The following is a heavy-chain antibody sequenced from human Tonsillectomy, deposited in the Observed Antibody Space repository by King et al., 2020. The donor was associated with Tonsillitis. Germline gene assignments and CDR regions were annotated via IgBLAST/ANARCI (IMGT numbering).Heavy chain of an antibody. CDR1: GGSISSSSYY. D-gene: IGHD3-22*01. CDR3: ARATGFYIPSLDNSGYYLTGYFVL. V-gene: IGHV4-39*07. J-gene: IGHJ2*01. CDR2: IYYRGST. Sequence: LQLQESGPGLVKPSETLSLTCTVSGGSISSSSYYWGWIRQPPGKGLEWIGSIYYRGSTYYNPSLKSRVTMSVDTSKNQFSLKLSSVTAADTAVYYCARATGFYIPSLDNSGYYLTGYFVLGGRDPLSPVSS.